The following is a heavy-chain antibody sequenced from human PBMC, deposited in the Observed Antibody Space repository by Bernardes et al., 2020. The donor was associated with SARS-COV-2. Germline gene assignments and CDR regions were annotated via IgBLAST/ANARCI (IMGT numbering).Heavy chain of an antibody. J-gene: IGHJ2*01. Sequence: GGSLRLSCAASGFTFTTYCMNWVRQAPGKGLEWVANSDQDGSQKEYVDSVKGRFTISRDNAKNSVFLQMNSLSAEDTAVYYCARGGGYFDLWGRGTLVTVSS. CDR1: GFTFTTYC. V-gene: IGHV3-7*03. CDR3: ARGGGYFDL. CDR2: SDQDGSQK.